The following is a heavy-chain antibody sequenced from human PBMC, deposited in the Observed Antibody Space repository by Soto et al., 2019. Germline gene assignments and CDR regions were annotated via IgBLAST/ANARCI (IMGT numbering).Heavy chain of an antibody. Sequence: SETLSLTCTVSGDSIDNYYWSWIRQSPGKGLEWIGYIYYSGSTTYSPSLKSRVTISVDRAKSQFLLRLRSVTAADTAVYYCARSGRFLELLFYLDSWGQGALVTVSS. J-gene: IGHJ4*02. V-gene: IGHV4-59*12. CDR3: ARSGRFLELLFYLDS. CDR1: GDSIDNYY. D-gene: IGHD3-3*01. CDR2: IYYSGST.